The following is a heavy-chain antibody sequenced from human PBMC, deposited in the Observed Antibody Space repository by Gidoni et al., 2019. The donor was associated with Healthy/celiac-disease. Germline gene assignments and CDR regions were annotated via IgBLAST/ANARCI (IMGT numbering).Heavy chain of an antibody. CDR1: GGTFSSYA. CDR2: IIPIFGTA. D-gene: IGHD2-2*01. Sequence: QVQLVQSGAEVKKPGSSVKVSCKASGGTFSSYAISWVRQAPGQGLEWMGGIIPIFGTANYAQKFKGRVTITADESTSTAYMELSSLRSEDTAVYYCASGIEYCSSTSCYYYYGMDVWGQGTTVTVSS. V-gene: IGHV1-69*01. CDR3: ASGIEYCSSTSCYYYYGMDV. J-gene: IGHJ6*02.